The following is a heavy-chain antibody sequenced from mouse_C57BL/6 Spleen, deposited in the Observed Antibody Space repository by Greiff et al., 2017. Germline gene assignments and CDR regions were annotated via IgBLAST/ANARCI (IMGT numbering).Heavy chain of an antibody. V-gene: IGHV1-69*01. J-gene: IGHJ3*01. CDR2: IDPSDSYT. CDR1: GYTFTSYW. CDR3: ARYPDCYGSIPFAY. Sequence: QVQLQQSGAELVMPGASVKLSCKASGYTFTSYWMHWVKQRPGQGLEWIGEIDPSDSYTNYNQKFKGKSTLTVDKSSSTAYMQLSSLTSEDSAVYYGARYPDCYGSIPFAYWGQGTLVTVSA. D-gene: IGHD1-1*01.